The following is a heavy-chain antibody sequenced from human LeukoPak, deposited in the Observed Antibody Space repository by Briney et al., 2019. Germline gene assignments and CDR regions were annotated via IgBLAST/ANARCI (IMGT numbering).Heavy chain of an antibody. CDR2: IRYDGSNK. CDR3: ANPAGLRLYYFDY. J-gene: IGHJ4*02. D-gene: IGHD5-12*01. CDR1: GFTFSSYG. V-gene: IGHV3-30*02. Sequence: GGSLRLSCAASGFTFSSYGMHWVRQAPGKGLEWVAFIRYDGSNKYYADSAKGRFTISRDNSKNTLYLQMNSLRAEDTAVYYCANPAGLRLYYFDYWGQGTLVTVSS.